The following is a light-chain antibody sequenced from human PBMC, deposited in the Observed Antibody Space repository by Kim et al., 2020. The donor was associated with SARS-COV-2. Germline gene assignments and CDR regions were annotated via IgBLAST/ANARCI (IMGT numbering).Light chain of an antibody. V-gene: IGKV3-11*01. CDR3: QHRRNWPLT. CDR1: QYVSSS. Sequence: LSTGERATRSCRASQYVSSSIAWYQQKPGQAPRLLVYEASNRATGIPARFSGIGSGTDFTLTISSLEPEDFAVYYCQHRRNWPLTFGGGTKVDIK. CDR2: EAS. J-gene: IGKJ4*01.